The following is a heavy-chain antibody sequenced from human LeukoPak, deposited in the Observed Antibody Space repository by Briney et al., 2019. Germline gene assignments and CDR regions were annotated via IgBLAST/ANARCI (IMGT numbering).Heavy chain of an antibody. D-gene: IGHD1-1*01. CDR2: ISYDGSNK. Sequence: PGGSLRLSCAASGFTFSSYGMHWVRQAPGKGLEWVAVISYDGSNKYYADSVKGRFTISRDNSKNTLYLQMNSLRAEDTAVYYCAKDINSVFYFDYWGQGTLSPSPQ. CDR1: GFTFSSYG. J-gene: IGHJ4*02. CDR3: AKDINSVFYFDY. V-gene: IGHV3-30*18.